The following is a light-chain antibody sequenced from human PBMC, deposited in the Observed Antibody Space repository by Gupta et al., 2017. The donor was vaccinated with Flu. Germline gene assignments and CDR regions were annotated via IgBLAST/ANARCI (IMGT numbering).Light chain of an antibody. CDR3: NSYSSSSTLIV. J-gene: IGLJ2*01. CDR1: SSDVGGYDY. CDR2: DVS. Sequence: QSALTQPAPVSGSPGQSMTLSCPGPSSDVGGYDYVSCYQQHPGKAPKLMIYDVSNRPSGVSNRFSGSKSGNTASLTISGLQAEDEADYYCNSYSSSSTLIVFGGGTKLTVL. V-gene: IGLV2-14*03.